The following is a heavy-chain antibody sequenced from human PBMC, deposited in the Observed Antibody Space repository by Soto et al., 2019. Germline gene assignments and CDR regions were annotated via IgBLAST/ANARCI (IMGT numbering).Heavy chain of an antibody. CDR2: IYYSGYTKT. D-gene: IGHD3-22*01. V-gene: IGHV4-59*01. J-gene: IGHJ5*02. CDR3: ARVGPWVPYYYDSSPYTFENWFDP. CDR1: GGSTSSYY. Sequence: PSETLSLTCTVSGGSTSSYYWSWIRQSPGKGLEWIGHIYYSGYTKTNYNPSLKSRVTISVDTSKSQFSLKLSSVTAADTAVYYCARVGPWVPYYYDSSPYTFENWFDPWGQGTLVTVSS.